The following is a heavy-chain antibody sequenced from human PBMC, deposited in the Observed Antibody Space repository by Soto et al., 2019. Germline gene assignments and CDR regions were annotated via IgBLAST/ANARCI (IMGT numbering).Heavy chain of an antibody. CDR3: ARAVGTTVDY. D-gene: IGHD1-26*01. CDR2: INSDGSST. CDR1: GFTFSSYW. V-gene: IGHV3-74*01. J-gene: IGHJ4*02. Sequence: EVQLVESGGGLVQPGGSLRLSCAASGFTFSSYWMHWVRQAPGMGLVWVSRINSDGSSTTYADSVKGRFSISRDNAKNTLYLQMNSLRAEDTAVSYCARAVGTTVDYWGQGTLVTVSS.